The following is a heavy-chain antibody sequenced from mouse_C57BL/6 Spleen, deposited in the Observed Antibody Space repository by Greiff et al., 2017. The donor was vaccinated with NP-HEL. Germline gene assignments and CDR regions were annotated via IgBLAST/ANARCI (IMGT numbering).Heavy chain of an antibody. V-gene: IGHV1-52*01. D-gene: IGHD2-1*01. J-gene: IGHJ2*01. Sequence: LQQPGAELVRPGSSVKLSCKASGYTFTSYWMHWVKQRPIQGLEWIGNIDPSDSETHYNQKFKDKATLTVDKSSSTAYMQLSSLTSEDSAVYYCARNGNYEGLAYYFDYWGQGTTLTVSS. CDR1: GYTFTSYW. CDR2: IDPSDSET. CDR3: ARNGNYEGLAYYFDY.